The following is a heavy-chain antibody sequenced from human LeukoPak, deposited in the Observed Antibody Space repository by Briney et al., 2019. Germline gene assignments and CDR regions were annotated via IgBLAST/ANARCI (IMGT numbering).Heavy chain of an antibody. CDR2: IWYDGSNK. CDR3: ARDHGSSWYYFDY. D-gene: IGHD6-13*01. J-gene: IGHJ4*02. CDR1: GFTFSSYG. V-gene: IGHV3-33*01. Sequence: GGSLRLSCAASGFTFSSYGMPWVRQAPGKGLEWVAVIWYDGSNKYYADSVKGRFTISRDNSKNTLYLQMNSLRAEDTAVYYCARDHGSSWYYFDYWGQGTLVTVSS.